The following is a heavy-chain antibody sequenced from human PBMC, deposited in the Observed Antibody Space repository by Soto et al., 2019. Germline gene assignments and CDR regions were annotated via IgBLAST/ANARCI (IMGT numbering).Heavy chain of an antibody. Sequence: PGGSLRLSCAASEFTFSNYAMSWVRQAPGKGLEWVSAISYGGGTTYYADTVKGRFTISRDNSKNTLYLQMNSLRAEDTDVYYCVMNPGYYYESTGYHFDLWGQGPLVTVFS. J-gene: IGHJ4*02. CDR2: ISYGGGTT. D-gene: IGHD3-22*01. CDR1: EFTFSNYA. V-gene: IGHV3-23*01. CDR3: VMNPGYYYESTGYHFDL.